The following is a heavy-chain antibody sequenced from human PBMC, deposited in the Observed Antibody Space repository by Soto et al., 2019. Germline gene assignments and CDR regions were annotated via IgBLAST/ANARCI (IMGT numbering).Heavy chain of an antibody. CDR3: AKDIREWGPLRYFDWLSEY. CDR2: ISGSGGST. CDR1: GFTFSSYA. J-gene: IGHJ4*02. Sequence: GGSLRLSCAASGFTFSSYAMSWVRQAPGKGLEWVSAISGSGGSTYYADSVKGRFTISRDNSKNTLYLQMNSLRAEDTAVYYCAKDIREWGPLRYFDWLSEYWGQGTLVTVSS. V-gene: IGHV3-23*01. D-gene: IGHD3-9*01.